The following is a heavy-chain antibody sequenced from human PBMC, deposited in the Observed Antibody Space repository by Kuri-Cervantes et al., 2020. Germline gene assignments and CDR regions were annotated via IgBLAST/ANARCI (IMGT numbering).Heavy chain of an antibody. CDR2: IRYDGSNK. V-gene: IGHV3-30*02. CDR1: GFTFSNYG. CDR3: ARGAGSLDSGRI. Sequence: GGSLRLSCAASGFTFSNYGMHWVRQAPGKGLEWVTFIRYDGSNKYYADSVKGRFTISRGNAKNSLYLQMNSLRAEDTAVYYCARGAGSLDSGRIWGQGTLVTVSS. J-gene: IGHJ4*02. D-gene: IGHD3-10*01.